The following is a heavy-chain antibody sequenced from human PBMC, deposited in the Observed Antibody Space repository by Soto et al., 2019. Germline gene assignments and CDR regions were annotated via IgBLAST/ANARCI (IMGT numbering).Heavy chain of an antibody. CDR1: GFTFSSHW. CDR2: INNDGSDT. V-gene: IGHV3-74*01. CDR3: VRDKPNNWFDP. Sequence: GGSLRLSCAASGFTFSSHWRHWVRQAPGKGLVWVSRINNDGSDTTYADSVKGRFTISRDNAKNTLYLQMNSLRAEDTAVYYCVRDKPNNWFDPWGQGTPVTVYS. J-gene: IGHJ5*02.